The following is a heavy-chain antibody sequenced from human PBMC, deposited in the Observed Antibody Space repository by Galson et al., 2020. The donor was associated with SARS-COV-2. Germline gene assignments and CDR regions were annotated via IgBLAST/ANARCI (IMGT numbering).Heavy chain of an antibody. D-gene: IGHD3-10*01. CDR2: LDPEDGET. CDR1: GYTLTELS. CDR3: ASTSVLIRSGWFDP. J-gene: IGHJ5*02. V-gene: IGHV1-24*01. Sequence: ASVKVSCKVSGYTLTELSMHWVRQAPGKGLEWLGGLDPEDGETIYAQKFQGRVTMTEDTSTDTAYMELSSLRSEDTAVYYCASTSVLIRSGWFDPWGQGTLVTVSS.